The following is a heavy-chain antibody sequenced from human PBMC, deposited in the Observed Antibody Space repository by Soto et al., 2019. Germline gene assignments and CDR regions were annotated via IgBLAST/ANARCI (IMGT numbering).Heavy chain of an antibody. D-gene: IGHD2-15*01. Sequence: PGVSLRLSCAASGFTFSSYAMHWVRQAPGKGLEWVAVISYDGSNKYYADSVKGRFTISRDNSKNTLYLQMNSLRAEDTAVYYCARDLVVVVAAAHYYYYGMDVWGQGTTVTVSS. CDR3: ARDLVVVVAAAHYYYYGMDV. J-gene: IGHJ6*02. CDR2: ISYDGSNK. V-gene: IGHV3-30-3*01. CDR1: GFTFSSYA.